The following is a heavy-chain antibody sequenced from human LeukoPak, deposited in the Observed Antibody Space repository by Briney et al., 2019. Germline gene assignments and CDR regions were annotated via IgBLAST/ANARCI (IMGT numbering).Heavy chain of an antibody. CDR1: GYTFTGYY. J-gene: IGHJ4*02. CDR2: ISPNSGDT. V-gene: IGHV1-2*02. CDR3: ARDHRYDILTGYYPGDY. Sequence: ASVKVSCKASGYTFTGYYIHWVRQAPGQGLEWMGWISPNSGDTNYAQKFQGRVTMTRDTSISTAYMELSRLKSDDTAVYYCARDHRYDILTGYYPGDYWGQGTLVTVSS. D-gene: IGHD3-9*01.